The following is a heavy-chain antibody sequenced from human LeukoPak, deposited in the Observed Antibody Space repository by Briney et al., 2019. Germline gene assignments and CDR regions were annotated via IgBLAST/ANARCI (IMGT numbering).Heavy chain of an antibody. V-gene: IGHV3-23*01. D-gene: IGHD1-7*01. CDR2: ISGSGGST. CDR1: GFTFSSYA. Sequence: GGSLRLSCAASGFTFSSYAMSWVRQAPGKGLEWVSGISGSGGSTYYADSVKGRFTISRDNSKNTLYLQMNSLRAEDTAVYYCAKGPLPRITGTAPFDYWGQGTLVTVSS. CDR3: AKGPLPRITGTAPFDY. J-gene: IGHJ4*02.